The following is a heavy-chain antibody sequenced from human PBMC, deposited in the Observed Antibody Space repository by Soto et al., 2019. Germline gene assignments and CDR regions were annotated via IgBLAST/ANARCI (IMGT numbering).Heavy chain of an antibody. Sequence: SETLSLTCAVYGGSFSGYYWSWIRQPPGKGLEWIGEINHSGSTNYNPSLKSRVTISVDTSKNQFSLKLSSVTAADTAVYYCARGRGYSNSFNYWGQGTLVTVSS. CDR1: GGSFSGYY. J-gene: IGHJ4*02. CDR2: INHSGST. V-gene: IGHV4-34*01. D-gene: IGHD4-4*01. CDR3: ARGRGYSNSFNY.